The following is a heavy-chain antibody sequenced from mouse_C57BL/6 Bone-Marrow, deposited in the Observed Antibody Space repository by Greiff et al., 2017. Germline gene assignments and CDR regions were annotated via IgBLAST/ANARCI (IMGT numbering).Heavy chain of an antibody. CDR2: IDPEDGDT. Sequence: VQLQQSGAELVRPGASVKLSCTASGFNIKDYYMNWVKQRPEQGLEWIGRIDPEDGDTEYAPKFQGKATMTADTSSNTAYLQLSTLSSEDTAVYYCTTSRWSSFAYWGQGTLVTVSA. V-gene: IGHV14-1*01. J-gene: IGHJ3*01. CDR3: TTSRWSSFAY. D-gene: IGHD2-3*01. CDR1: GFNIKDYY.